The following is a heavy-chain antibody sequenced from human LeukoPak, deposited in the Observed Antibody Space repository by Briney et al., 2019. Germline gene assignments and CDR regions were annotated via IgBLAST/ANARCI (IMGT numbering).Heavy chain of an antibody. CDR3: ARDSGIAAAGTGGTFDY. D-gene: IGHD6-13*01. CDR2: IYHSGST. Sequence: SETLSLTCAVYGGSFSGYSWSWIRQPPGKGLEWIGYIYHSGSTYYNPSLKSRVTISVDRSKNQFSLKLSSVTAADTAVYYCARDSGIAAAGTGGTFDYWGQGTLVTVSS. CDR1: GGSFSGYS. V-gene: IGHV4-30-2*01. J-gene: IGHJ4*02.